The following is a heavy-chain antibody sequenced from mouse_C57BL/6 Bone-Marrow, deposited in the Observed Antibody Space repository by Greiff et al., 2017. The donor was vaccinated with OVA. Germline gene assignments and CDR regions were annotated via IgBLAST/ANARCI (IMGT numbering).Heavy chain of an antibody. J-gene: IGHJ4*01. CDR2: IWWDDDK. V-gene: IGHV8-8*01. CDR3: TRISEIYYDYDGYAMDY. CDR1: GFSLSTFGMG. D-gene: IGHD2-4*01. Sequence: QVTLKVSGPGILQPSQTLSLTCSFSGFSLSTFGMGVGWIRQPSGKGLEWLAHIWWDDDKYYNPALKSRLTISKDTSKNQVFLKIANVDTADTATYYCTRISEIYYDYDGYAMDYWGQGTSVTVSS.